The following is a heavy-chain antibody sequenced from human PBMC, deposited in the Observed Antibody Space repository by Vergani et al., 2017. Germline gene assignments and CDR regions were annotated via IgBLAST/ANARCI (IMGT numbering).Heavy chain of an antibody. CDR3: ARDLGVRGVTDWFDP. Sequence: QVQLVQSGAEVKKPGASVKVSCKASGYTFTGYYMHWVRQAPGQGLEWRGWINPNSGGTNYAQKFQGRVTMTRDTSSSTAYMELSRLRSDDTAVYYCARDLGVRGVTDWFDPWGQGTLVTVSS. D-gene: IGHD3-10*01. J-gene: IGHJ5*02. V-gene: IGHV1-2*02. CDR2: INPNSGGT. CDR1: GYTFTGYY.